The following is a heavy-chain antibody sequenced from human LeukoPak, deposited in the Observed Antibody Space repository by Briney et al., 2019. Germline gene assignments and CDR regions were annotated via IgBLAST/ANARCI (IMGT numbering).Heavy chain of an antibody. V-gene: IGHV4-38-2*02. J-gene: IGHJ5*02. Sequence: SETLSLTCTVSAYSISSGYYWGWIRQPPGKGLEWIGSLSHSGSTYYNPSLKSRVTISVDTSKNQFSLKLSSVTAADTAVYYCARGSYSGSYFRRNNWFDPWGQGTLVTVSS. CDR1: AYSISSGYY. D-gene: IGHD1-26*01. CDR2: LSHSGST. CDR3: ARGSYSGSYFRRNNWFDP.